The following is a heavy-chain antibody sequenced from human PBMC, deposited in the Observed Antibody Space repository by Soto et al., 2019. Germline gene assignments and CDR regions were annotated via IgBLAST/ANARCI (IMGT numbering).Heavy chain of an antibody. CDR3: ARPVSSSFYYGMDV. D-gene: IGHD6-6*01. V-gene: IGHV5-51*01. Sequence: ESLTIYSTSSGGSFTRYWIGWVRQMPGKGLEWMGIIYPGDSDTRYSPSFQGQVTISADKSISTAYLQWSSLKASDTAMYYCARPVSSSFYYGMDVWGQGTTVTVSS. CDR1: GGSFTRYW. J-gene: IGHJ6*02. CDR2: IYPGDSDT.